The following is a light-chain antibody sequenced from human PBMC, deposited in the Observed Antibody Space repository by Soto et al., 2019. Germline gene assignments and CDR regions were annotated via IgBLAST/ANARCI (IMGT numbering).Light chain of an antibody. CDR1: HTITNNY. V-gene: IGKV3-20*01. CDR3: QQYSSSRT. CDR2: ADS. Sequence: EIGLTQSLGTLSLSPGERATLSCRASHTITNNYLAWYQQKPGQAPRLLIYADSNRATGIPARFSGSGSGTDFTLTISSLEPEDFSVYYCQQYSSSRTFGQGTKVDIK. J-gene: IGKJ1*01.